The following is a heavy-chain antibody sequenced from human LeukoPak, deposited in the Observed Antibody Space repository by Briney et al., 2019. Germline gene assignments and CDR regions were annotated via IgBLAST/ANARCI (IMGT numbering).Heavy chain of an antibody. CDR2: INSYNGNT. Sequence: ASVKVSCKASGYTFTSYGINWVRQAPGQGLEWMGLINSYNGNTNYAQKLQGRVTMTTDTSTSTAYMELRSLRSDDTAVYYCAREPAAAGLNNWFDPWGQGTLVTVSS. D-gene: IGHD6-13*01. CDR1: GYTFTSYG. J-gene: IGHJ5*02. CDR3: AREPAAAGLNNWFDP. V-gene: IGHV1-18*01.